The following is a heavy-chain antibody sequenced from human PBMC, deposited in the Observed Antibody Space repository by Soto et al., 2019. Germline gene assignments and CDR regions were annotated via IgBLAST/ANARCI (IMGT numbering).Heavy chain of an antibody. Sequence: QVQLVQSGAEVKKPGASVKVSCKASGYTFTSYDINWVRQATGQGLEWMGWMNPNSGNTGYAQKFRGRVTMTRNTSISTAYMELSSLRSEDPAVYYCARERTGTTSMDVWCQGPTVTVSS. D-gene: IGHD1-1*01. CDR1: GYTFTSYD. CDR3: ARERTGTTSMDV. CDR2: MNPNSGNT. V-gene: IGHV1-8*01. J-gene: IGHJ6*02.